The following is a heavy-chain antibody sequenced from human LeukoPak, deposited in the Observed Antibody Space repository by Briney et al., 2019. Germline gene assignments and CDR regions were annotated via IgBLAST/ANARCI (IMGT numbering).Heavy chain of an antibody. CDR2: IYSGADT. J-gene: IGHJ5*02. CDR3: ARAQYCSGGSCYWGTLGS. D-gene: IGHD2-15*01. Sequence: PSETLSLTCTVSGGSISSYYMSWVRQAPGKGLEWVSVIYSGADTYYADSVKGRFTISRHSSQNTVYLQINSLRAEDTAVYYCARAQYCSGGSCYWGTLGSWGQGTLVTVSS. V-gene: IGHV3-53*04. CDR1: GGSISSYY.